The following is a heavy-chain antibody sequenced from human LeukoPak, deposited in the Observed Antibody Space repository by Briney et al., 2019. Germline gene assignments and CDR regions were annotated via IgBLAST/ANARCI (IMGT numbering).Heavy chain of an antibody. CDR1: GGSISSGGYY. J-gene: IGHJ5*02. Sequence: PSQTLSLTRTVSGGSISSGGYYWSWIRQHPGKGLEWIGYIYYSGSTYYNPSLKSRVTISVDTSKNQFSLKLSSVTAADTAVYYCARGHPITSFDPWGQGTLVTVSS. CDR2: IYYSGST. CDR3: ARGHPITSFDP. D-gene: IGHD5-24*01. V-gene: IGHV4-31*03.